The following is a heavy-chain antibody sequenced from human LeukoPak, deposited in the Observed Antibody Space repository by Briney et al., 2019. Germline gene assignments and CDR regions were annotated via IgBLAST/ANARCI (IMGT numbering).Heavy chain of an antibody. CDR3: ARVGSRDGYNFGFDP. V-gene: IGHV1-2*02. CDR1: GYTFTGYY. Sequence: SVKVSCKASGYTFTGYYMHWVRQAPGQGLEWMGWINPNSGGTNYAQKFQGRVTMTRDTSISTAYMELSRLRSDDTAVYYCARVGSRDGYNFGFDPWGQGTLVTVSS. D-gene: IGHD5-24*01. J-gene: IGHJ5*02. CDR2: INPNSGGT.